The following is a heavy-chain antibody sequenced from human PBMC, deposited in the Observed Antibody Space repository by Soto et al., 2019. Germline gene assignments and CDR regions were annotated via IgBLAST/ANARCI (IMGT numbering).Heavy chain of an antibody. CDR3: ARIRAYYESSGYYY. Sequence: EVQLVEAGGGLVQPGESLRLSCADSGFTFSSYWMHWVRQAPGKGLVWVSRINSDGSSTSYADSVKGRFTISRDNAKNTLYLHMNSLRAEDTAVYYCARIRAYYESSGYYYWGQGTLVTVSS. V-gene: IGHV3-74*01. D-gene: IGHD3-22*01. J-gene: IGHJ4*02. CDR1: GFTFSSYW. CDR2: INSDGSST.